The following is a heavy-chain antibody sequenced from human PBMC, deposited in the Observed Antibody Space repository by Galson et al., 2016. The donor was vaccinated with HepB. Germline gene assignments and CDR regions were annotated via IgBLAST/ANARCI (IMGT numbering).Heavy chain of an antibody. J-gene: IGHJ4*02. V-gene: IGHV3-30-3*01. Sequence: SLRLSCAASGFSLTSYTMHWVRQAPGKGLDWVAFISSDGSNKDYADSVKGRITISRDNSKNTLYLQMNSLRAEDTAVYYCARHTDWGQGTLVSVSS. D-gene: IGHD2-8*02. CDR1: GFSLTSYT. CDR2: ISSDGSNK. CDR3: ARHTD.